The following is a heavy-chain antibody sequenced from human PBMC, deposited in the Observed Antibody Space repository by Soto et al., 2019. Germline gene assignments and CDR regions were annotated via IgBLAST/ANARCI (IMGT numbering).Heavy chain of an antibody. CDR1: GASISSPNY. CDR2: LDYSGST. V-gene: IGHV4-39*02. Sequence: QVQLQESGPGLVRPSETLSLTCTVSGASISSPNYWGWVRQPPGKGLEWIGSLDYSGSTHYNPSLESRVTLSMDTSRNHFSLRLNSVTAADTAMYFCVRRDCSGGSCYFDYWGQGTLVAVSA. CDR3: VRRDCSGGSCYFDY. J-gene: IGHJ4*02. D-gene: IGHD2-15*01.